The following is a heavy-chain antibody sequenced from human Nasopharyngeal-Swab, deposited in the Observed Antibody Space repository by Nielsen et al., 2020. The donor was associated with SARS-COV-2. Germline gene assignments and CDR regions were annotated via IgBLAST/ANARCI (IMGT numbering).Heavy chain of an antibody. CDR2: VYYTGSR. V-gene: IGHV4-39*07. CDR3: VRGPHTTATTGFDY. D-gene: IGHD1-1*01. J-gene: IGHJ4*02. CDR1: GGSVSSRSYY. Sequence: SETLSLTCTVSGGSVSSRSYYWGWIRQPPGKGLEWIASVYYTGSRYYNPSLLSPVTISVDTSKNQFSLKVPPVTAADTAVYYCVRGPHTTATTGFDYWGRGTLVSVSS.